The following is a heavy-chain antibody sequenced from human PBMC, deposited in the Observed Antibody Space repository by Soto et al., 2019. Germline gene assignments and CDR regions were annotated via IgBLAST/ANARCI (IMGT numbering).Heavy chain of an antibody. CDR2: IHYTGST. CDR1: GGSMSRYY. J-gene: IGHJ5*02. Sequence: PSETLSLTCTVSGGSMSRYYWTWIRQPPGKGLEWIGNIHYTGSTNYNPSLKSRVTILLGTSTSQFSLKVSSVTAEDTAVYYCARDLTISSTDGPLDPWGHGTLVTVSS. V-gene: IGHV4-59*01. CDR3: ARDLTISSTDGPLDP. D-gene: IGHD1-1*01.